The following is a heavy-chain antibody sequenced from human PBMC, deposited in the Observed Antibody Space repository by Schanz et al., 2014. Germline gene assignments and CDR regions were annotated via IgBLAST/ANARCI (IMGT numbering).Heavy chain of an antibody. Sequence: LESGGTLVQPGGSLRLSYAGSELTLSTHAMTWVRQAPGKGLEWVSTVTTGGGAFYADSVKGRFTVSRDNSKNMLFLQINSLRVEDTAIYYCAKNWKDDQKVVRPGWSDGMDVWGQGTTVTVSS. V-gene: IGHV3-23*01. D-gene: IGHD3-3*01. CDR3: AKNWKDDQKVVRPGWSDGMDV. J-gene: IGHJ6*02. CDR1: ELTLSTHA. CDR2: VTTGGGA.